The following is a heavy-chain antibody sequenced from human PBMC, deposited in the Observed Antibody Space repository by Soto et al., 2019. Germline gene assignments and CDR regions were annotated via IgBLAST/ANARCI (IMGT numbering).Heavy chain of an antibody. Sequence: QLVQSGAEEKKPGASVKVSCKASGYTFTSYAMHWVRQAPGQRLEWMGWINAGNGNTKYSQKLQGRVTITRDTSASTAYMELSSLRSEDTAVYYCARSIVVVTALDYWGQGTLVTVSS. V-gene: IGHV1-3*05. D-gene: IGHD2-21*02. J-gene: IGHJ4*02. CDR1: GYTFTSYA. CDR2: INAGNGNT. CDR3: ARSIVVVTALDY.